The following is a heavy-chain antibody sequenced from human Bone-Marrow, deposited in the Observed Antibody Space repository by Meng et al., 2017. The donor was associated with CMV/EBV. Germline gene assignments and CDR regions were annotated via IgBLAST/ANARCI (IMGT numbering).Heavy chain of an antibody. CDR3: ARDLGEGQLVQGDY. V-gene: IGHV1-69*04. D-gene: IGHD6-6*01. J-gene: IGHJ4*02. Sequence: SVKVSCKASGGTFSSYTISWVRQAPGQGLEWMGRIIPILGIANYAQKLQGRVTITADKSTSTAYMELSSLRSEDTAVYYCARDLGEGQLVQGDYWGQGTLVTVSS. CDR2: IIPILGIA. CDR1: GGTFSSYT.